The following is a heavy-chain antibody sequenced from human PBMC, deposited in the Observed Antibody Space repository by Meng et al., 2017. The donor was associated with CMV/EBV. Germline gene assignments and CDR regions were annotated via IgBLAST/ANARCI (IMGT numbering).Heavy chain of an antibody. CDR2: INHSGST. CDR3: ARSPPGYCSSTSYYRLDY. CDR1: SFSGYY. Sequence: SFSGYYWSWIRQPPGKGLEWIGEINHSGSTNYNPSLKSRVTISVDTSKNQFSLKLSSVTAADTAVYYCARSPPGYCSSTSYYRLDYWGQGTLVTVSS. J-gene: IGHJ4*02. D-gene: IGHD2-2*02. V-gene: IGHV4-34*01.